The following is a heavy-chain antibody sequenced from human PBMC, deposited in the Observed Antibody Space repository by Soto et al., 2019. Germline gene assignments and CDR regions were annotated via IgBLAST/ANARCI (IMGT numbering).Heavy chain of an antibody. J-gene: IGHJ4*02. CDR1: GFTFSSYA. V-gene: IGHV3-23*01. CDR2: IGGTDGKT. CDR3: AKGMFSSSPAAAGSFDY. D-gene: IGHD3-10*01. Sequence: GGSLRLSCAASGFTFSSYAMSWVRQAPGKGLEGVAAIGGTDGKTYYADSVKGRFTISRDNSENTLYLQMSRLRAEDTAVYFCAKGMFSSSPAAAGSFDYWGQGALVTVSS.